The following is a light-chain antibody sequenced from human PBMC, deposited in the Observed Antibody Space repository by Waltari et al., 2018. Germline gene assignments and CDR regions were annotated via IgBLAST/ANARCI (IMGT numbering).Light chain of an antibody. CDR1: QGIGNY. CDR2: AAS. CDR3: LQHNSYPLT. J-gene: IGKJ4*01. Sequence: DIQMTQSPSSLSPSVGDRVTFTCRASQGIGNYLAGFQQQPGKAPKSRIYAASSVHSGVPSKFSASGSVTDFTLTISSLQPEDFATYYCLQHNSYPLTFGGGTKVEIK. V-gene: IGKV1-16*02.